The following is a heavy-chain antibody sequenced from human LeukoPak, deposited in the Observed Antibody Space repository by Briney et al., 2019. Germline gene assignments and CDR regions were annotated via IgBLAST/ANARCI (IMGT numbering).Heavy chain of an antibody. V-gene: IGHV4-31*03. CDR3: ARDPWGGGFDY. D-gene: IGHD3-10*01. J-gene: IGHJ4*02. CDR2: IYYSGST. CDR1: GGSISSNGYY. Sequence: SQTLSLTCTVSGGSISSNGYYWSWIRQHPGKGLEWIGYIYYSGSTYYNPSLKSRVAISVDTSKNQFSLKLSSLTAADTAAYYCARDPWGGGFDYWGQGTLVTVSS.